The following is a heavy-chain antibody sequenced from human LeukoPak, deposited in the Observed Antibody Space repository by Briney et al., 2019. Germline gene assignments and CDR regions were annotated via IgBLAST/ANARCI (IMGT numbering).Heavy chain of an antibody. V-gene: IGHV4-61*02. D-gene: IGHD5-24*01. CDR3: ARERDGYNFIDY. CDR1: GGSISSSSYY. J-gene: IGHJ4*02. CDR2: IYTSGST. Sequence: SETLSLTCTVSGGSISSSSYYWGWIRQPPGKGLEWIGRIYTSGSTNYNPSLKSRVTISVDTSKNQFSLKLSSVTAADTAVYYCARERDGYNFIDYWGQGTLVTVSS.